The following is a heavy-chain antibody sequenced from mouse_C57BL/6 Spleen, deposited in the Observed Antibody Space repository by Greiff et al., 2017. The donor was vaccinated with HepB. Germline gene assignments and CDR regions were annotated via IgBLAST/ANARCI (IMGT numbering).Heavy chain of an antibody. CDR3: ARYYDYDRGFDY. J-gene: IGHJ2*01. D-gene: IGHD2-4*01. CDR1: GYTFTSYW. V-gene: IGHV1-55*01. CDR2: IYPGSGST. Sequence: VQLQQPGAELVKPGASVKMSCKASGYTFTSYWITWVKQRPGQGLEWIGDIYPGSGSTNYNEKFKSKATLTVDTSSSTAYMQLSSLTSEDSAVYYCARYYDYDRGFDYWGQGTTLTVSS.